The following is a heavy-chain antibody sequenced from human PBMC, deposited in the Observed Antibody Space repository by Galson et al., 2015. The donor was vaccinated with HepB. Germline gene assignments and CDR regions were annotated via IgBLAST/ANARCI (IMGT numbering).Heavy chain of an antibody. CDR1: GYSFTTYW. CDR2: IDPDDSYT. CDR3: VRQSELGQWLAFSFDS. Sequence: QSGAEVKEPGESLRISCKGSGYSFTTYWINWVRQMPGKGLEWMGTIDPDDSYTRYSPAFQGHVTISTDNSINTAYLQWTSLKVSDTAIYYCVRQSELGQWLAFSFDSWGQGTPVTVAS. V-gene: IGHV5-10-1*01. D-gene: IGHD6-19*01. J-gene: IGHJ4*02.